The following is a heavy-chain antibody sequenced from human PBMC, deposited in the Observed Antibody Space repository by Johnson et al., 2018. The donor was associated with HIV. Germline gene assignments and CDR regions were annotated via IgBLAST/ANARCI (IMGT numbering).Heavy chain of an antibody. D-gene: IGHD5/OR15-5a*01. CDR1: GFTFSSYG. CDR3: ARDNLRAFDI. J-gene: IGHJ3*02. V-gene: IGHV3-NL1*01. CDR2: IYSGGSI. Sequence: AASGFTFSSYGMHWVRQAPGKGLEWVSVIYSGGSIGYADSVKGRFTISRDNSKNTLYLEMNSLRAEDTAVYYCARDNLRAFDIWGQGTMVTVSS.